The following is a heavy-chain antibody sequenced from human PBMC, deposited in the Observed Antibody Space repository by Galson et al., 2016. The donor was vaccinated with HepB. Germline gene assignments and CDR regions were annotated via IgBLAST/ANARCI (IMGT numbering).Heavy chain of an antibody. Sequence: SLRLSCAVSGFTFNNYAMAWVRQAPGKGLEWVANIDQGGSEKHYMDSVKGRFSISRDNAKSTLFLQMKSLRAEDTAVDYCARVVSSSWYVEYFDYWGQGALVTVSS. CDR2: IDQGGSEK. CDR3: ARVVSSSWYVEYFDY. J-gene: IGHJ4*02. CDR1: GFTFNNYA. D-gene: IGHD6-13*01. V-gene: IGHV3-7*03.